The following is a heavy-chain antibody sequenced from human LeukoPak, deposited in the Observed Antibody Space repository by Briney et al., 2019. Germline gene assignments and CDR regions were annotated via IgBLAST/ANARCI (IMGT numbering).Heavy chain of an antibody. CDR1: GFTFSSYG. D-gene: IGHD3-10*01. V-gene: IGHV3-30*18. J-gene: IGHJ4*02. Sequence: PGGSLRLSCAASGFTFSSYGMHWVRQAPGKGLEWVAVISYDGSNKYYADSVKGRFTISRDNSKNTLYLQMNSLRAEDTAVYYCAKDGMVRGGSRFDYWGQGTLVTVSS. CDR2: ISYDGSNK. CDR3: AKDGMVRGGSRFDY.